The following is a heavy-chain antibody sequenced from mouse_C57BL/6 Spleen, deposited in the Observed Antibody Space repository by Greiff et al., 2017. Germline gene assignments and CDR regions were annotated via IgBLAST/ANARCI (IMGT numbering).Heavy chain of an antibody. J-gene: IGHJ4*01. CDR1: GYTFTSHW. V-gene: IGHV1-7*01. D-gene: IGHD1-1*01. CDR2: INPSSGYT. CDR3: SNGGGYAMDY. Sequence: VQGVESGAELAKPGASVKLSCKASGYTFTSHWMNWVKQRPGQGLEWIGYINPSSGYTNYKQKFKDKATFTADKSSSTAYMQLSSLTYEDSAVYYCSNGGGYAMDYWGQGTSVTVSS.